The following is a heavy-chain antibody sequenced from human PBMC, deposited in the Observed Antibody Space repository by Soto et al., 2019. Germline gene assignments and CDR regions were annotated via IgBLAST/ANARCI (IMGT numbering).Heavy chain of an antibody. V-gene: IGHV1-3*05. CDR2: INACNGNT. CDR3: ARTIVVVTALDY. CDR1: GYTFTSYA. D-gene: IGHD2-21*02. J-gene: IGHJ4*02. Sequence: QVQLVQSGAAEKKPGASVKVSCKASGYTFTSYAMHWVRQAPGQRLEWMGWINACNGNTKYSQKFQGRVTITMDTSASTAYMELSSLRSEDTAVYYCARTIVVVTALDYWGQGTLVTVSS.